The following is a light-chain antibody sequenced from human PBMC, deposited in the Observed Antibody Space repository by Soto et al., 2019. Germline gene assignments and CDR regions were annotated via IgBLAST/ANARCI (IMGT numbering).Light chain of an antibody. CDR1: QSVSSSY. V-gene: IGKV3-20*01. CDR2: GAA. Sequence: VLPRAPETLSLCVGVSATLSCRASQSVSSSYLAWYQQKRGQARRLLIYGAASRATGIPDRSSGSGSGTDFTLTISRLQPEDCACEYGYQYVCSPRTFGQGTKVDIK. J-gene: IGKJ1*01. CDR3: YQYVCSPRT.